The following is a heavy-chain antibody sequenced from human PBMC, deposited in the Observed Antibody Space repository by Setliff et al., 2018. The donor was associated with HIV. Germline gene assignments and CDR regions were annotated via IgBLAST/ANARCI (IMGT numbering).Heavy chain of an antibody. J-gene: IGHJ4*02. CDR2: IIPIFGTA. Sequence: WASVKVSCKASGGTFSSYAISWVRQAPGQGLEWMGGIIPIFGTANYAQKFQGRVTITTDESTSTAYMELSSLRSEDTAVYYCASGKVGYCTNGVCHRLFDYWGQGTLVTVSS. D-gene: IGHD2-8*01. CDR1: GGTFSSYA. CDR3: ASGKVGYCTNGVCHRLFDY. V-gene: IGHV1-69*05.